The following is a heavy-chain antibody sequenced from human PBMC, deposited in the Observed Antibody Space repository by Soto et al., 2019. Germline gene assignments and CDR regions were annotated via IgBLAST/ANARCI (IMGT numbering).Heavy chain of an antibody. CDR1: GGSFSGYI. J-gene: IGHJ4*02. Sequence: SETLSLTCDVYGGSFSGYIWTWIRQTPGKGLQWIGQIYHSGSTNYNPSLKSRLTISLDRSKNEVSLKLTSVTAADTAVYYCTSDYTLRSYRFDYWGRGILVTVSS. V-gene: IGHV4-34*01. CDR3: TSDYTLRSYRFDY. D-gene: IGHD3-10*01. CDR2: IYHSGST.